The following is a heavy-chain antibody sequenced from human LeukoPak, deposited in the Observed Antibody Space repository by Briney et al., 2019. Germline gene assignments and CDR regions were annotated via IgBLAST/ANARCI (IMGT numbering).Heavy chain of an antibody. J-gene: IGHJ3*02. CDR1: GGTFSSYA. Sequence: WASVKVSCKASGGTFSSYAISWVRQAPGQGLEWMGRSIPILGIANYAQKFQGRVTITADKSTSTAYMELSSLRSEDTAVYYCARDVGTWQQLPPKLAFDIWGQGTMVTVSS. D-gene: IGHD6-13*01. V-gene: IGHV1-69*04. CDR3: ARDVGTWQQLPPKLAFDI. CDR2: SIPILGIA.